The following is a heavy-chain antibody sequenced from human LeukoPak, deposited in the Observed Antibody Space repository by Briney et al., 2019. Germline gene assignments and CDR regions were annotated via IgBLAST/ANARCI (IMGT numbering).Heavy chain of an antibody. V-gene: IGHV3-23*01. Sequence: GGSLRLSCAASGFMFSNYAMSWVRQAPGKGLEWVSAISGSGGSTYYADSVKGRFTISRDNSKNTLYLQMNSLRAEDTAVYYCAKDLARFWSGYYRYYYYGMDVWGQGTTVTVSS. CDR1: GFMFSNYA. CDR2: ISGSGGST. CDR3: AKDLARFWSGYYRYYYYGMDV. D-gene: IGHD3-3*01. J-gene: IGHJ6*02.